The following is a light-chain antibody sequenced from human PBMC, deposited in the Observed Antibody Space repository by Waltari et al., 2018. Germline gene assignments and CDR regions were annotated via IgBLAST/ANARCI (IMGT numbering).Light chain of an antibody. Sequence: EIVLTQSPGAMSLSPGGRATLSSRATQIITNNYVAWYPKKPAQAPRPLIFGASHRAPGITDRFSGSGSGTDFTLTIYGLEPEDSAVYYCQQYANSPLTFGGGATVAIK. CDR1: QIITNNY. CDR3: QQYANSPLT. CDR2: GAS. V-gene: IGKV3-20*01. J-gene: IGKJ4*01.